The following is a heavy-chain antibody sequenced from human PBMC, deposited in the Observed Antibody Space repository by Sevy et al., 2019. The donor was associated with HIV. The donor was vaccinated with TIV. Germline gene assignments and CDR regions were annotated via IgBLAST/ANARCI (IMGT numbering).Heavy chain of an antibody. CDR1: GGTFSSYA. CDR2: IIPIFGTA. J-gene: IGHJ6*02. Sequence: ASVKVSCKASGGTFSSYAISWVRQAPGHGLEWMGGIIPIFGTANYAQKFQGRVTITADESTSTAYMELSSLRSEDTAVYYCARDPSYDFWSGYRGEYGMDVWGQGTTVTVSS. CDR3: ARDPSYDFWSGYRGEYGMDV. D-gene: IGHD3-3*01. V-gene: IGHV1-69*13.